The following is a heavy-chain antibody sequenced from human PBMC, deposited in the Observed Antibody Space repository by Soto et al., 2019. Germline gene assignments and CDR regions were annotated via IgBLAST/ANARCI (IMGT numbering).Heavy chain of an antibody. J-gene: IGHJ4*02. D-gene: IGHD3-22*01. V-gene: IGHV1-8*01. CDR2: MNPNSGNT. CDR1: GYTFTSYD. CDR3: ARVLDYYDSSGYPGLDY. Sequence: ASVKVSCKASGYTFTSYDINWVRQATGQGLEWMGWMNPNSGNTGYAQKFQGRVTITADESTSTAYMELSSLRSEDTAVYYCARVLDYYDSSGYPGLDYWGQGTLVTVSS.